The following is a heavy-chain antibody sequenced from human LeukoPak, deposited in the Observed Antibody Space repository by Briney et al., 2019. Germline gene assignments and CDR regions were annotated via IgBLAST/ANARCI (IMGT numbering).Heavy chain of an antibody. V-gene: IGHV4-34*01. D-gene: IGHD6-13*01. J-gene: IGHJ4*02. Sequence: SETLSLTCAVYGESFSGYYWSWIRQPPGKGLECIGEIHHSGSTNYNPSLKSRVTLSVDTSKNQFSLQLNSVTPEDTAVYYCAKGYSSSWYYFDYWGQGTLVTVSS. CDR1: GESFSGYY. CDR2: IHHSGST. CDR3: AKGYSSSWYYFDY.